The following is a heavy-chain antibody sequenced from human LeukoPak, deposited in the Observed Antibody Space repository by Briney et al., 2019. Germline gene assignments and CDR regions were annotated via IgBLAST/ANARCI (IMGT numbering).Heavy chain of an antibody. CDR2: IRGGGTSE. CDR3: ARDPNGDYIGAFDM. D-gene: IGHD4-17*01. V-gene: IGHV3-23*01. Sequence: GSLRLSCTASGFTFSAYAMMWVRQAPGKGPEWVSAIRGGGTSEFYADSEKGRFRISRDNSKDTLFLQMNSLRAEDAAVYYCARDPNGDYIGAFDMWGPGTMVTVSS. J-gene: IGHJ3*02. CDR1: GFTFSAYA.